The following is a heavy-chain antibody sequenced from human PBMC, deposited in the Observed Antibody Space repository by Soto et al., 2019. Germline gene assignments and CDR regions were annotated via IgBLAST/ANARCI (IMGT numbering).Heavy chain of an antibody. CDR3: ARDRVGYYDFWSGYYNWFDP. Sequence: ASVKVSCKASGYTFTSYGIGWVRQAPGQGLEWMGWISAYNGNTNYAQKLQGRVTMTTDTSTSTAYMELRSLRSDDTAVYYCARDRVGYYDFWSGYYNWFDPWGQGTLVTVSS. D-gene: IGHD3-3*01. CDR2: ISAYNGNT. V-gene: IGHV1-18*01. J-gene: IGHJ5*02. CDR1: GYTFTSYG.